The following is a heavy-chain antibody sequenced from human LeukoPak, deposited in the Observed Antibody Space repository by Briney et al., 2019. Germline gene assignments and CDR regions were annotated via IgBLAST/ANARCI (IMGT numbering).Heavy chain of an antibody. CDR1: GFTFSSHG. D-gene: IGHD5-12*01. CDR3: AKDDDWLRFEH. J-gene: IGHJ4*02. CDR2: ISGSGGRT. V-gene: IGHV3-23*01. Sequence: GGSLRLSCAASGFTFSSHGMNWVRQAPGKGLEWVSGISGSGGRTYYADSVKGRFTISRDNSNHILYLQMNSLIAEDTAIYYCAKDDDWLRFEHWGRGTPVSVSS.